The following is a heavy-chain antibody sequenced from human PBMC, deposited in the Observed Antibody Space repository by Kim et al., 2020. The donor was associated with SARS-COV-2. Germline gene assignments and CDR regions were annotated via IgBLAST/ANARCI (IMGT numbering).Heavy chain of an antibody. D-gene: IGHD2-2*01. V-gene: IGHV4-34*01. CDR3: ARGRAGVVPAPVLGLGPFYDYYAMDV. CDR2: INHSGSA. J-gene: IGHJ6*02. Sequence: SETLSLTCAVYGGSFSDYNWSWIRQPPGKGLEWIGEINHSGSANVSPSLKSRVTISVDTSKSQFSLSLKSMTATDTAVYYCARGRAGVVPAPVLGLGPFYDYYAMDVWGRGTAVAVSS. CDR1: GGSFSDYN.